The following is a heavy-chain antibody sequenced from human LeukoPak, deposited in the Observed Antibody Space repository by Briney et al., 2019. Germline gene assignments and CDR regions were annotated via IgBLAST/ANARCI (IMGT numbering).Heavy chain of an antibody. CDR2: INSGGIT. J-gene: IGHJ4*02. D-gene: IGHD3-16*01. CDR3: TSDWGVLADN. V-gene: IGHV3-23*01. Sequence: GGSLRLSCAASGFTFSSYGMSWVRQAPGKGLEWVSAINSGGITYYTDSVKGRFVISRDNSKNTLYLQMNSLRAEDTAVYYCTSDWGVLADNWGQGTLVTVSS. CDR1: GFTFSSYG.